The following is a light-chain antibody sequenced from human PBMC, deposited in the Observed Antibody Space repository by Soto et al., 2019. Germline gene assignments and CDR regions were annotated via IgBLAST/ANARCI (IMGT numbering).Light chain of an antibody. CDR3: QPGHNWPLT. J-gene: IGKJ2*01. V-gene: IGKV3-15*01. CDR2: SAS. CDR1: QSISTE. Sequence: EIVMTQSPATLSVSPGERATLSCRASQSISTELAWYQQKPGQPPRLLIYSASTRATGVPARFTGSGSGSEFTLTLSGLQSEDFAVYYCQPGHNWPLTFGQGTRLEI.